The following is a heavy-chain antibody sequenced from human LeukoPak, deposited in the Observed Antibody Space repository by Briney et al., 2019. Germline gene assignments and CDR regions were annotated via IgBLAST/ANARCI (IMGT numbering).Heavy chain of an antibody. D-gene: IGHD6-13*01. CDR2: INHSGST. CDR1: GGSFSGYY. CDR3: ASVTGYSSSWQGFDY. Sequence: PSETLSLTCAVYGGSFSGYYWSWIRQPPGKGLEWIGEINHSGSTNYNPSLKSRVTISVDTSKNQFSLKLSSVTAADTAVYYCASVTGYSSSWQGFDYWGQGTLVTVFS. V-gene: IGHV4-34*01. J-gene: IGHJ4*02.